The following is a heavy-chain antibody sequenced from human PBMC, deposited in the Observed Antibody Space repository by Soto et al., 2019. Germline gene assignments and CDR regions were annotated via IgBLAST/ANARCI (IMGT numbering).Heavy chain of an antibody. D-gene: IGHD2-15*01. CDR1: VFTVSSNY. CDR3: ARENYSAYYYYYGMDV. V-gene: IGHV3-53*01. Sequence: WWSLRLSCSASVFTVSSNYMSWFRQAPGKGLEWVSVIYSGGSTYYADSVKGRFTISRDNSKNTLYLQMNSLRAEDTAVYYCARENYSAYYYYYGMDVWGQGTTVTVSS. J-gene: IGHJ6*02. CDR2: IYSGGST.